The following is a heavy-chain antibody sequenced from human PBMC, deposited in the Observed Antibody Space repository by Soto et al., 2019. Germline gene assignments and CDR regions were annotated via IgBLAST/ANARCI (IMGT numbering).Heavy chain of an antibody. D-gene: IGHD4-4*01. J-gene: IGHJ6*02. Sequence: GGSLRLSCAASGFTFSSYGMHWVRQAPGKGLEWVAVIWYDGSNKYYADSVKGRFTISRDNSKNTLYLQMNSLRAEDTAVYYCARDGTVIQPNYGMDVWGQGTTVTVSS. CDR2: IWYDGSNK. CDR3: ARDGTVIQPNYGMDV. V-gene: IGHV3-33*01. CDR1: GFTFSSYG.